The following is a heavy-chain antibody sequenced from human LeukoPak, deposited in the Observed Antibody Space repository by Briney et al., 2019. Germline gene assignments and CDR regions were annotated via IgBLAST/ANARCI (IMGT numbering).Heavy chain of an antibody. CDR3: ARASYSYDINGWVPFDY. Sequence: ASVKVSCKASGYTFTSYGISWVRQAPGQGLEWMGWISGYNGNANYAQKFQGRVTMTTDTSTSTAYMELRSLRSDDTAVYYCARASYSYDINGWVPFDYWGQGTLVTVSS. CDR2: ISGYNGNA. CDR1: GYTFTSYG. V-gene: IGHV1-18*01. J-gene: IGHJ4*02. D-gene: IGHD3-22*01.